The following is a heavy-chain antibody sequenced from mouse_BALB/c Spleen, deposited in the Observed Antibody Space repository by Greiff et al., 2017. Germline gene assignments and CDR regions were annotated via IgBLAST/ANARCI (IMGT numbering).Heavy chain of an antibody. Sequence: EVKLVESGPGLVKPSQSLSLTCTVTGYSITSDYAWNWIRQFPGNQLEWMGYISYSGSTSYNPSLKSRISITRDTSKNQFFLQLNSVTTEDTATYYCARENYDYEGNAMDYWGQGTSVTVSS. J-gene: IGHJ4*01. D-gene: IGHD2-4*01. CDR3: ARENYDYEGNAMDY. CDR1: GYSITSDYA. CDR2: ISYSGST. V-gene: IGHV3-2*02.